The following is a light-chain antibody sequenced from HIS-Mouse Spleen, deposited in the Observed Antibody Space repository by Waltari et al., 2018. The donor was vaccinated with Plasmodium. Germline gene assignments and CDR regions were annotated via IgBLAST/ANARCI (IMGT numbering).Light chain of an antibody. J-gene: IGLJ2*01. Sequence: QSALTQPRSVSGSPGQSVTISCTGTSSDVGGYNYVSWYPQHPGKAPKLMSYDVSKRPSGVHERFSGSKSGNTASLTIPGLQAEDEADYYCCSYAGSYTWVFGGGTKLTVL. V-gene: IGLV2-11*01. CDR2: DVS. CDR3: CSYAGSYTWV. CDR1: SSDVGGYNY.